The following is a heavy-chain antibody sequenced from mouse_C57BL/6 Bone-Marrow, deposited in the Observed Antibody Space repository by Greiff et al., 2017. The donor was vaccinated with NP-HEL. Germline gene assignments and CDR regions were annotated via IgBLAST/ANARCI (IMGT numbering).Heavy chain of an antibody. Sequence: VKLVESGAELVRPGASVKLSCKASGYTFTDYYINWVKQRPGQGLEWIARIYPGSGNTYYNEKFKGKATLTAEKSSSTAYMQLSSLTSEDSAVYFCARSGLTGDYWGQGTTLTVSS. V-gene: IGHV1-76*01. J-gene: IGHJ2*01. D-gene: IGHD4-1*01. CDR3: ARSGLTGDY. CDR2: IYPGSGNT. CDR1: GYTFTDYY.